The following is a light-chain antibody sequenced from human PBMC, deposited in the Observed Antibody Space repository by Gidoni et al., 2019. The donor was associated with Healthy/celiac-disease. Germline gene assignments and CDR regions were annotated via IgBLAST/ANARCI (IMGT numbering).Light chain of an antibody. Sequence: ERVMTQSPATLSVSPGERATLSCRASPSVSSNLAWYQQKTGQAPRLLIYGASTRATGIPARFSGSGSGTEFTLTISSLQSEDFAVYYCQQYNNWPSTFGPGTKVDIK. CDR3: QQYNNWPST. CDR2: GAS. V-gene: IGKV3-15*01. J-gene: IGKJ3*01. CDR1: PSVSSN.